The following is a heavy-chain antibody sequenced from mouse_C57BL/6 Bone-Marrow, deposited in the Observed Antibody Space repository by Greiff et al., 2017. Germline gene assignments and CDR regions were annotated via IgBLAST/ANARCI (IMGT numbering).Heavy chain of an antibody. V-gene: IGHV1-61*01. Sequence: VQLQQPGAELVRPGSSVKLSCKASGYTFTSYWMDWVKQRPGQGLEWIGNIYPSDSETHYNQKFKDKATLTVDKSSSTAYMHLSSLTAADSAVYYCARGDWVAYWGQGTLVTVSA. CDR3: ARGDWVAY. CDR1: GYTFTSYW. J-gene: IGHJ3*01. CDR2: IYPSDSET.